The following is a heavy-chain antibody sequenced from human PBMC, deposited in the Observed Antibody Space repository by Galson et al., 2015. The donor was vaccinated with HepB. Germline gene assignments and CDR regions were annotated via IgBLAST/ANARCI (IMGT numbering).Heavy chain of an antibody. CDR3: ARVARGGSYPELYYYYGMDV. CDR1: GFTVSSNY. Sequence: SLRLSCAASGFTVSSNYMGWVRQAPGKGLEWVSVIYSGGSTYYADSVKGRFTISRDNSKNTLYLQMNSLRAEDTAVYYCARVARGGSYPELYYYYGMDVWGQGTTVTVSS. D-gene: IGHD1-26*01. CDR2: IYSGGST. V-gene: IGHV3-53*01. J-gene: IGHJ6*02.